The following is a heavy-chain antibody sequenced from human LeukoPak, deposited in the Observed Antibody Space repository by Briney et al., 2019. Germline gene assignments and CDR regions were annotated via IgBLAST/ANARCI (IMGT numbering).Heavy chain of an antibody. CDR3: ARPRYYDSSGTFQH. Sequence: PGGSLRLSCAASGFTFSAHSMNWVRQAPGKGLEWVSSISSSSSYIYYADSVKGRFTISRDNAKNSLYLQMNSLRAEDTAVYYCARPRYYDSSGTFQHWGQGTLVTVSS. J-gene: IGHJ1*01. CDR2: ISSSSSYI. CDR1: GFTFSAHS. D-gene: IGHD3-22*01. V-gene: IGHV3-21*01.